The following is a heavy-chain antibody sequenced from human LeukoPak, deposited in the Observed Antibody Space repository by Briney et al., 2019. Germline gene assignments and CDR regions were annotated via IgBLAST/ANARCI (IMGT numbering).Heavy chain of an antibody. Sequence: PSETLSLTCAVYGGSFSGYSWTWIRQPPGKGLEWIGEFNHSGSTNYNPSLKSRVTISVDTSKNQFSLKLTSVTAADTAVYYCATTRRFDWFLSPNWFDPWGQGTLVTVSS. CDR3: ATTRRFDWFLSPNWFDP. J-gene: IGHJ5*02. CDR2: FNHSGST. V-gene: IGHV4-34*01. CDR1: GGSFSGYS. D-gene: IGHD3-9*01.